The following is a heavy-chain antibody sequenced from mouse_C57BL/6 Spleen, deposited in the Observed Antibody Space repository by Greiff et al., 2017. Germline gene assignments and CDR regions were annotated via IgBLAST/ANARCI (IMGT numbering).Heavy chain of an antibody. D-gene: IGHD1-1*01. CDR3: AIITTEYYFDY. J-gene: IGHJ2*01. V-gene: IGHV1-82*01. CDR2: IYPGDGDT. CDR1: GYAFSSSW. Sequence: QVQLQQSGPELVKPGASVTISCKASGYAFSSSWMNWVKQRPGKGLEWIGRIYPGDGDTNYNGKFKGKATLTADKSSSTAYMQLSSLTSEDSAVYFCAIITTEYYFDYWGQGTTLTVSS.